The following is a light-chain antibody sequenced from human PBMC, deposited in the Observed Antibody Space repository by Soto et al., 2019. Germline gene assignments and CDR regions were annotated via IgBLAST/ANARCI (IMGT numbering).Light chain of an antibody. CDR2: GAS. Sequence: EIVLTQSPGTLSLSPGERATLSCRASQSVSSSNLAWYQQKPGEAPRLLIYGASSRAAGTPDRFSGSGSGTDFTLTISRLEPEDFAVYYCQQSGTSPPYTFGQGTKVEIE. V-gene: IGKV3-20*01. J-gene: IGKJ2*01. CDR1: QSVSSSN. CDR3: QQSGTSPPYT.